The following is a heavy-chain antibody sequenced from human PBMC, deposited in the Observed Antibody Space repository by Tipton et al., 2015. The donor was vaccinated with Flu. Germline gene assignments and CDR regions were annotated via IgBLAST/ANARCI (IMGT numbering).Heavy chain of an antibody. Sequence: TLSLTCTVSGGSISSSSYYWGWIRQPPGKGLEWIGSIYFSGNTYYNPSLKSRVTISVDTSKNQFSLKVSSVTAADTAVYYCARDPGSRMFDPWGQATLVTVSS. V-gene: IGHV4-39*07. CDR2: IYFSGNT. J-gene: IGHJ5*02. CDR3: ARDPGSRMFDP. D-gene: IGHD6-13*01. CDR1: GGSISSSSYY.